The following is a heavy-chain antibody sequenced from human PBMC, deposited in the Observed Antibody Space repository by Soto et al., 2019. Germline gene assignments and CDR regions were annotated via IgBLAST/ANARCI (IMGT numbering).Heavy chain of an antibody. CDR1: GSSIRSGGYS. CDR2: IYHSGTT. Sequence: QLQLQESGSGLVKSSQTLSLTCAVSGSSIRSGGYSWSWIRQPPGKGLEWIGYIYHSGTTYYNSSLNCRVAKSVYMSENPFSLKLSSVTAADTAVYYCASSPGDYYDTSGYYFDYWGQGTLVTVSS. J-gene: IGHJ4*02. CDR3: ASSPGDYYDTSGYYFDY. D-gene: IGHD3-22*01. V-gene: IGHV4-30-2*01.